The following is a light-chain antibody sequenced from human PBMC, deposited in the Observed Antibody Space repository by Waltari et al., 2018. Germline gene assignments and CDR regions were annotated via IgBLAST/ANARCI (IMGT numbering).Light chain of an antibody. CDR2: CRSDSDK. J-gene: IGLJ3*02. CDR3: MIWDSSAWV. Sequence: QAVLTQPSSLSASPGASASLTCTLRSGIDVGTYRIYWYQQKPGSPPHYLLRCRSDSDKQQVCGDPSRVSGSKDASANAGILLIAELQSDDEADYYCMIWDSSAWVFGGGTKLTVL. V-gene: IGLV5-45*03. CDR1: SGIDVGTYR.